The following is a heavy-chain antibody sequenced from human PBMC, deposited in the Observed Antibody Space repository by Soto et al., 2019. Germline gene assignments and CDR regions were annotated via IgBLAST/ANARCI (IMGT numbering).Heavy chain of an antibody. D-gene: IGHD3-16*01. CDR2: VHESGST. V-gene: IGHV4-59*01. CDR1: GCAISNYY. J-gene: IGHJ4*02. Sequence: SETLSATWSVSGCAISNYYLSWIRQTPGRGLEWIGCVHESGSTDYNPSLKGRVTISLHTSKSQFSLSLRSATAADTATYFCARGTRALITSFFAYWGQGIPVNVSS. CDR3: ARGTRALITSFFAY.